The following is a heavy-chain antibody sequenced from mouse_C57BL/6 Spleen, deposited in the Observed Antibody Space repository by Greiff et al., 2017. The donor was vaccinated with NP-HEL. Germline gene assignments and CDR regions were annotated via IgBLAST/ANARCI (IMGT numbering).Heavy chain of an antibody. Sequence: QVQLQQPGAELVRPGSSVKLSCKASGYTFTSYWMDWVKQRPGQGLEWIGNIYPSDSETHYNQKFKDKAKLTVDKSSSTAYMQLSSLTSEDSAVYYCARGGRPYFDYWGQGTTLTVSS. CDR2: IYPSDSET. J-gene: IGHJ2*01. CDR1: GYTFTSYW. V-gene: IGHV1-61*01. CDR3: ARGGRPYFDY.